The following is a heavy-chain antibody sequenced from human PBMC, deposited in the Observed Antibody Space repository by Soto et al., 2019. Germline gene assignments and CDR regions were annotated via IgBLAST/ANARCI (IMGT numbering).Heavy chain of an antibody. J-gene: IGHJ6*03. V-gene: IGHV1-69*02. CDR2: IIPILGIA. CDR3: AKVSEMGSVTEGYYYYMDV. D-gene: IGHD3-10*01. Sequence: QVQLVQSGAEVKKPGPSVKVSCKASGGTFSNYTISWVRQAPGQGLEWMGRIIPILGIANYAQKFQGRVTITADKSTNTAYMELSSLRSEDTAMYYCAKVSEMGSVTEGYYYYMDVWGKGTTVTVSS. CDR1: GGTFSNYT.